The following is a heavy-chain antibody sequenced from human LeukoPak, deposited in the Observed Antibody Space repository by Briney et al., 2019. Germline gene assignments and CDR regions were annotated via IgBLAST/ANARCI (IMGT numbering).Heavy chain of an antibody. J-gene: IGHJ4*02. V-gene: IGHV3-21*01. CDR3: ARGRTSGGMTTEIDY. CDR2: ISGLTTYI. CDR1: GFTFSSYS. Sequence: GESLRPSCAASGFTFSSYSMNWVRQAPGKGLEWVSSISGLTTYIYYADSLKGRFTISRDNAKNSLFLQMNSLRAEDTAVYYCARGRTSGGMTTEIDYWGQGTLVTVSS. D-gene: IGHD4-11*01.